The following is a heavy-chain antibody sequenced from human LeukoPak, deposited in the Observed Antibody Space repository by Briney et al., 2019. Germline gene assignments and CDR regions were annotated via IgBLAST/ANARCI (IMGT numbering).Heavy chain of an antibody. D-gene: IGHD4-17*01. Sequence: PGGSLRLSYAASGFMFDDYGMSWVRQAPGKGLEWVSGINWNGGRTGYADSVKGRFTISRDNAKNSLYLQMNSLRAEDTALYYCAREYDYGDYPGYWGQGTLVTVSS. CDR2: INWNGGRT. CDR3: AREYDYGDYPGY. V-gene: IGHV3-20*03. J-gene: IGHJ4*02. CDR1: GFMFDDYG.